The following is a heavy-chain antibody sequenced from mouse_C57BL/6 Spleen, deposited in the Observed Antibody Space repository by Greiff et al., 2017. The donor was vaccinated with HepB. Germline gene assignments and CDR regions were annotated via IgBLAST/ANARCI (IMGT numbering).Heavy chain of an antibody. D-gene: IGHD1-1*01. CDR2: IRNKANGYTT. J-gene: IGHJ4*01. V-gene: IGHV7-3*01. Sequence: EVKLVESGGGLVQPGGSLSLSCAASGFTFTDYYMSWVRQPPGKALEWLGFIRNKANGYTTEYSASVKGRFTISRDNSQSILYLQMNALRAEDSATYYCARSGTVVATDAMDYWGQGTSVTVSS. CDR3: ARSGTVVATDAMDY. CDR1: GFTFTDYY.